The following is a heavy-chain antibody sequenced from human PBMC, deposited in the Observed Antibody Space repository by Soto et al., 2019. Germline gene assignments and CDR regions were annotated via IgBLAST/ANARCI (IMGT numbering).Heavy chain of an antibody. Sequence: QVQLVQSGAEVKKPGASVKVSCKASGYVFTHYFMHWVRQAPGQGLEWMGIINPTGGGTSYAQKFEGRVTLTRDSATSTVYMDLSSLRSEDTALYFCAREVGSNSWSYYYGMDVWGQGTSVTGSS. CDR1: GYVFTHYF. CDR2: INPTGGGT. CDR3: AREVGSNSWSYYYGMDV. V-gene: IGHV1-46*01. D-gene: IGHD6-13*01. J-gene: IGHJ6*02.